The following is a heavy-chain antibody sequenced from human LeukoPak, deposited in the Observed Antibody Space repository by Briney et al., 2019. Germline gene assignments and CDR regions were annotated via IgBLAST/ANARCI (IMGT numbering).Heavy chain of an antibody. J-gene: IGHJ4*02. CDR1: GFTFNTCG. V-gene: IGHV3-30*18. CDR3: AKPYAISGYDWGFFDH. CDR2: ISYDGSNI. Sequence: GGSLRLSCAASGFTFNTCGVQWVRQAPGKGLEWVASISYDGSNIYYADSVKGRFTISRVNSKSTLFLQMNSRRIEDTAVYYCAKPYAISGYDWGFFDHWGQGTLVSVSS. D-gene: IGHD5-12*01.